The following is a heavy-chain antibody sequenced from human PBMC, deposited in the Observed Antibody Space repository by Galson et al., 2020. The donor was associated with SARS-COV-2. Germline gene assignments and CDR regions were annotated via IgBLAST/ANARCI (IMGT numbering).Heavy chain of an antibody. J-gene: IGHJ5*02. CDR2: ISGSGGST. D-gene: IGHD1-26*01. CDR3: ANGRWWELQIRFDP. V-gene: IGHV3-23*01. Sequence: GGSLRLSCAASGFTFSSYAMSWVRQAPGKGLEWVSAISGSGGSTYYADSVKGRFTISRDNSKNTLYLQMNSLRAEDTAVYYCANGRWWELQIRFDPWGQGTLVTVSS. CDR1: GFTFSSYA.